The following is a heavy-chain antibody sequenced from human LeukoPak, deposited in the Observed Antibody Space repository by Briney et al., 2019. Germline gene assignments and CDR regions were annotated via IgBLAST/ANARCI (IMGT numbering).Heavy chain of an antibody. CDR2: IYTSGST. D-gene: IGHD5-18*01. J-gene: IGHJ4*02. Sequence: SETLSLTCTVSGGFIGTYYWSWIRQPAGKGLEWIGRIYTSGSTNYNPSLKSRVSMAEDTSKNQFSLKLTSVTAADTAVYYCARGQLATAMGRDYFDYWGQGTVVTVSS. CDR3: ARGQLATAMGRDYFDY. CDR1: GGFIGTYY. V-gene: IGHV4-4*07.